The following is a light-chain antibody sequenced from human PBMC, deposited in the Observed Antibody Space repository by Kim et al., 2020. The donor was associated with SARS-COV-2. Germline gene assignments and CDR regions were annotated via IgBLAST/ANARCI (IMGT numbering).Light chain of an antibody. Sequence: LSPGERAALSCMASQYVSIYLAWYQQRPGQAPRLLIYDTFNRATGIPTRFSGSGSGTDFTLTISGVEPEDSAVYYCQQRYNWPGTFGQGTKVDIK. CDR1: QYVSIY. J-gene: IGKJ1*01. CDR2: DTF. V-gene: IGKV3-11*01. CDR3: QQRYNWPGT.